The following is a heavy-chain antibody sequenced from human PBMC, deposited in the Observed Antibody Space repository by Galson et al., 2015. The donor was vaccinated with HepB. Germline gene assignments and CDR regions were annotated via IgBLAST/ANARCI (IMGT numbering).Heavy chain of an antibody. CDR1: GFTFSSYS. Sequence: SLRLSCAASGFTFSSYSMNWVRQAPGKGLEWVSYISSSSSTIYYADAVKGRFTISRDNAKNSLYLQMNSLRAEDTAVYYCARGLWFGELPYFDYWGQGTLVTVSS. J-gene: IGHJ4*02. CDR3: ARGLWFGELPYFDY. D-gene: IGHD3-10*01. CDR2: ISSSSSTI. V-gene: IGHV3-48*04.